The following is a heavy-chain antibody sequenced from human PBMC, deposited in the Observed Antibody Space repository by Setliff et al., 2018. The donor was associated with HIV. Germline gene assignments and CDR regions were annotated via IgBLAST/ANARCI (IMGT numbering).Heavy chain of an antibody. D-gene: IGHD4-17*01. CDR2: VYYSGIS. CDR1: GASISNYY. CDR3: ARADYDGGTYYFDF. V-gene: IGHV4-59*01. Sequence: SETLSLPCTVSGASISNYYWSWIRQSPGRGLEWVGYVYYSGISNYNPSLKSRVTISVDTSKNHFSLRLSSVTAADTALYYCARADYDGGTYYFDFWDKGTLVTVSS. J-gene: IGHJ4*02.